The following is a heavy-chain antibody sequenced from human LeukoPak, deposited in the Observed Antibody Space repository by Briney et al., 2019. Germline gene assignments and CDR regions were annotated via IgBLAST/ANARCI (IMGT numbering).Heavy chain of an antibody. CDR2: IYHSGST. D-gene: IGHD3-22*01. CDR1: GGSISSSNW. Sequence: SETLSLTCAVSGGSISSSNWWSWVRQPPGKGLEWIGEIYHSGSTNYNPSLKSRVTISVDKSKNQFSLKLSSVTAADTAVYYCARYVKHYYDSSGPQRDGWFDPWGQGTLVTVSS. CDR3: ARYVKHYYDSSGPQRDGWFDP. J-gene: IGHJ5*02. V-gene: IGHV4-4*02.